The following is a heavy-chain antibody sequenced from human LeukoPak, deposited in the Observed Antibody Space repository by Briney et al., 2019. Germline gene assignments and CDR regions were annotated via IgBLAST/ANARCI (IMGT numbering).Heavy chain of an antibody. CDR2: IYYSGST. V-gene: IGHV4-30-4*08. CDR1: GGSISSGDYY. Sequence: SQTLSLTCTVSGGSISSGDYYWSWIRQPPGKGLEWIGYIYYSGSTYYNPSLKSRVTISVDTSKNQFSLKLSSVTAADTAVYYCASTPYYDILTGYYWFGAFDIWGQGTMVTVSS. CDR3: ASTPYYDILTGYYWFGAFDI. D-gene: IGHD3-9*01. J-gene: IGHJ3*02.